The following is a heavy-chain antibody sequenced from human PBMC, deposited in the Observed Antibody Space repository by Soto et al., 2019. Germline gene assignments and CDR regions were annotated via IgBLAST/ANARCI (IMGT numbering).Heavy chain of an antibody. J-gene: IGHJ4*02. CDR2: ISAYNGNT. D-gene: IGHD3-3*01. V-gene: IGHV1-18*01. CDR1: GYTFTSYG. Sequence: ASVKVSCKASGYTFTSYGISWVRQAPGQGLEWMGWISAYNGNTNYAQKLQGRVTMTTDTSTSTAYMELRSLRSDDTAVYYCARDLHYDFWSGYPSPTSSFDYWGQGTLVSVSS. CDR3: ARDLHYDFWSGYPSPTSSFDY.